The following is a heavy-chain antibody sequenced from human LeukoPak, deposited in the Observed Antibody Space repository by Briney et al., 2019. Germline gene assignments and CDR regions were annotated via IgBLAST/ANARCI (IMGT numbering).Heavy chain of an antibody. J-gene: IGHJ4*02. D-gene: IGHD6-13*01. V-gene: IGHV4-59*01. CDR1: AAPITSYY. CDR3: ARLYSSSLGRVFDY. Sequence: SETLSLTCTVSAAPITSYYWSWIRQPPGKGLEWIGYISYSGSTNYNPSLKSRVTISVDTSKNQFSLKLSSVTAADTAIYYCARLYSSSLGRVFDYWGQGTLVTVSS. CDR2: ISYSGST.